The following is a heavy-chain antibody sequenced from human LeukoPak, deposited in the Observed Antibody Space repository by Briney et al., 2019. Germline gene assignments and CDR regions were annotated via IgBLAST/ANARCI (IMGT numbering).Heavy chain of an antibody. V-gene: IGHV4-30-4*08. D-gene: IGHD7-27*01. Sequence: SQTLSLTCTVSGGSISSGGYYWSWLRQPPGKGLEWIGYIYYSGSTYYNPSLKSRVTISVDTSKNQFSLKLSSVTAADTAVYYCARAPELGGYYFDYWGQGTLVTVSS. CDR1: GGSISSGGYY. CDR3: ARAPELGGYYFDY. J-gene: IGHJ4*02. CDR2: IYYSGST.